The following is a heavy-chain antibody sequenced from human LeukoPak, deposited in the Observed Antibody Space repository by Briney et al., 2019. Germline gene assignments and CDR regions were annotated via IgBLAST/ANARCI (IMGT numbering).Heavy chain of an antibody. CDR2: INPDSGGT. CDR1: GYTFTKYG. J-gene: IGHJ4*02. Sequence: ASVKVSCKASGYTFTKYGFTWVRQAPGQGLEWMGWINPDSGGTNYAQKFQGRVTMTRDTSISTAYMELSRLRSDDTAVYYCARVPIFGVVAPNTLDYWGQGTLVTVSS. V-gene: IGHV1-2*02. D-gene: IGHD3-3*01. CDR3: ARVPIFGVVAPNTLDY.